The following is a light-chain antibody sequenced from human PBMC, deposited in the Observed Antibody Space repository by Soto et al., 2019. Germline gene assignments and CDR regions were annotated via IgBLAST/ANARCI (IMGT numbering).Light chain of an antibody. CDR1: QSIIRW. CDR3: QQYNSYSPT. J-gene: IGKJ1*01. Sequence: DIQMTQSPSTLSASVGDRVTITCRASQSIIRWLAWYQQKPGKAPKVLIYDASSLESGVPSRFSGSGSGTEFTLTISSLQPDDFATYYCQQYNSYSPTFGQGTKVEVK. CDR2: DAS. V-gene: IGKV1-5*01.